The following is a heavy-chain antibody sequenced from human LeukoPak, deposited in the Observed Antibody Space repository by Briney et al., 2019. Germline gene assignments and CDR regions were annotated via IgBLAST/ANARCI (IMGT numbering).Heavy chain of an antibody. D-gene: IGHD4-23*01. J-gene: IGHJ4*02. V-gene: IGHV3-7*01. CDR3: VRAIGSNTL. CDR1: GFTFTTYW. CDR2: INQDGSEK. Sequence: GGSLRLSCAASGFTFTTYWMSWVRQAPGKVLEWVANINQDGSEKYYVDSVKGRFTICRDNAKNSLYLQMNSLRAEDTAVYFCVRAIGSNTLWGQGTLVTVSS.